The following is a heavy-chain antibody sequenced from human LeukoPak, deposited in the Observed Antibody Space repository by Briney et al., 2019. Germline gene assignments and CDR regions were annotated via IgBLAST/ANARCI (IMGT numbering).Heavy chain of an antibody. CDR2: IRSNTYGGST. CDR3: ARVSRGGITASWFDP. D-gene: IGHD6-13*01. J-gene: IGHJ5*02. Sequence: GGSLRLSCAASGLTVSSNCMSWFRQAPGKGLQWVTSIRSNTYGGSTEYVPSVKGRFTISRDDSNSIAYLQMNSLKAEDTAIYYCARVSRGGITASWFDPWGQGTLVTVSS. CDR1: GLTVSSNC. V-gene: IGHV3-71*01.